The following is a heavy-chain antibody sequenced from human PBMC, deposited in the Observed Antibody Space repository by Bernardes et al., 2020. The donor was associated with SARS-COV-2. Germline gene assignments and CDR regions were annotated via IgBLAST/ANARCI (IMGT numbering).Heavy chain of an antibody. CDR1: GFTFGDYA. CDR3: TRDPYYYDSSGYYGNWFDP. V-gene: IGHV3-49*03. CDR2: IRSKAYGGTT. D-gene: IGHD3-22*01. J-gene: IGHJ5*02. Sequence: SLRLSCTASGFTFGDYAMSWFRQAPGKGLEWVGFIRSKAYGGTTEYAASVKGRFTISRDDSKSIAYLQMNSLKTEDTAVYYCTRDPYYYDSSGYYGNWFDPWGQGTLVTVSS.